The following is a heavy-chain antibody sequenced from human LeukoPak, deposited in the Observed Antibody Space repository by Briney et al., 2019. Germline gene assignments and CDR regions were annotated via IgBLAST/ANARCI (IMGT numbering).Heavy chain of an antibody. Sequence: GGSLRLSCAASGFTFSSYAMSWVRQAPGKGLEWVAVISYDGSNKYYADSVKGRFTISRDNSKNTLYLQMNSLRAEDTAVYYCAKDASGPIVVVTADYFDYWGQGTLVTVSS. CDR1: GFTFSSYA. J-gene: IGHJ4*02. CDR2: ISYDGSNK. D-gene: IGHD2-21*02. V-gene: IGHV3-30*18. CDR3: AKDASGPIVVVTADYFDY.